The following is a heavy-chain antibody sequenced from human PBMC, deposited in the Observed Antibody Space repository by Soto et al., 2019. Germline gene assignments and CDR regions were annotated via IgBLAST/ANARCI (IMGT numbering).Heavy chain of an antibody. D-gene: IGHD6-19*01. V-gene: IGHV3-23*01. CDR2: ICGSGGST. CDR1: GFTFSSYA. CDR3: AKGRTVAGPFDY. J-gene: IGHJ4*02. Sequence: EVQLLESGGGLVQPGGSLRLSCAASGFTFSSYAMSWVRQAPGKGLEWVSAICGSGGSTYYADSVKGRFTISRDNSKNTMYLQMNSLRAEDTAVYYCAKGRTVAGPFDYWGQGTLVTVSS.